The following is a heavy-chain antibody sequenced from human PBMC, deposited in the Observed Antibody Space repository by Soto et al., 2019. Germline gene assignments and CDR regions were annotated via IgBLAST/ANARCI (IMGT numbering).Heavy chain of an antibody. CDR3: ARQAGTGYYFYGVSV. J-gene: IGHJ6*02. CDR1: GYTLTTYW. Sequence: PGESLKISCKGSGYTLTTYWISWVRQMPGKGLEWMGRIDPSDSYTNYSPSFQGHVTISADKSINTAYLQWSSLKASDSAIYYCARQAGTGYYFYGVSVWGQGTSVTVSS. V-gene: IGHV5-10-1*01. CDR2: IDPSDSYT. D-gene: IGHD6-19*01.